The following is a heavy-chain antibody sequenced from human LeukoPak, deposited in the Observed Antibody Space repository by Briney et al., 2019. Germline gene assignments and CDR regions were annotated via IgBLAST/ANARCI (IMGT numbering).Heavy chain of an antibody. Sequence: ASVKVSCKASGYTFTSYAMHWVRQAPGQRLEWMGWINAGNGNTKYSQKFQGRVTITRDTSASTAYMELSSLRSEDTAVYYCARDHSSSWYYVGGMGYWGQGTLVTVSS. CDR3: ARDHSSSWYYVGGMGY. J-gene: IGHJ4*02. CDR1: GYTFTSYA. D-gene: IGHD6-13*01. CDR2: INAGNGNT. V-gene: IGHV1-3*01.